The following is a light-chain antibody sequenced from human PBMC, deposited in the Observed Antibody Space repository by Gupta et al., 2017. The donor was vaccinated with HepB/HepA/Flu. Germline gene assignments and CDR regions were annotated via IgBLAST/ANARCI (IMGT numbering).Light chain of an antibody. J-gene: IGLJ2*01. V-gene: IGLV3-25*03. CDR1: ALPKQY. Sequence: SYELTQPPPVSVSPGPTARTTCSRDALPKQYAYWYQQKPDQAPVLVIYNDSERPSGIPERFSGSSSGTTVTLTISGVQAEDEADYYCQSAGSNSVVFGGGTKLTVL. CDR2: NDS. CDR3: QSAGSNSVV.